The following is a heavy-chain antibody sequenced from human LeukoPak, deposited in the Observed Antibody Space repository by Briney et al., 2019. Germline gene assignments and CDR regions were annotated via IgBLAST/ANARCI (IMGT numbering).Heavy chain of an antibody. Sequence: GGSLRLSCAASGFTFSDYYMSWIRQAPGKGLEWVSYISSSGSTIYYADSMKGRFTISRDNAKNTLYLQMNSLRAEDTAVYYCARFYCSSTSCLEDYWGQGTLVTVSS. J-gene: IGHJ4*02. V-gene: IGHV3-11*04. CDR2: ISSSGSTI. CDR3: ARFYCSSTSCLEDY. D-gene: IGHD2-2*01. CDR1: GFTFSDYY.